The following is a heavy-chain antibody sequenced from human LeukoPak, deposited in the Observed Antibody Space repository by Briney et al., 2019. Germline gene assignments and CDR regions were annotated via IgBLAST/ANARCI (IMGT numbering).Heavy chain of an antibody. D-gene: IGHD6-19*01. CDR2: ISSSSSTI. Sequence: GGSLRLSCAASGFTFSTYSMNWVRQAPGKGLGWVSYISSSSSTIYYADSVKGRFTISRDNAKNSLFLQMNSLRAEDTAVYYCARDVYSSGWFYFDYWGQGTLVTVSS. J-gene: IGHJ4*02. CDR3: ARDVYSSGWFYFDY. V-gene: IGHV3-48*04. CDR1: GFTFSTYS.